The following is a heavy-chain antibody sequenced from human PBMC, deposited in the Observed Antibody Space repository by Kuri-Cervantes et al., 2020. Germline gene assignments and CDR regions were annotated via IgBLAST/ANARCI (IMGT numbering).Heavy chain of an antibody. V-gene: IGHV4-30-4*01. J-gene: IGHJ4*02. CDR3: ARESDGGNSFDY. CDR1: GGSISSGDYY. CDR2: IYYSGST. Sequence: SETLSLTCTVSGGSISSGDYYWSWIRQPPGKGLEWIGYIYYSGSTYYNPSLKSRVTISVDTSKNQFSLKLSSVTAADTAVYYCARESDGGNSFDYWGQGTLVTVSS. D-gene: IGHD4-23*01.